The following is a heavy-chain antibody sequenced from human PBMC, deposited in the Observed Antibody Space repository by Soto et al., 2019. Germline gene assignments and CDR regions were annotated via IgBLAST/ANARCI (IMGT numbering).Heavy chain of an antibody. V-gene: IGHV3-33*01. J-gene: IGHJ4*02. D-gene: IGHD3-3*01. CDR2: IWYDGSNQ. CDR1: GFTYSRYG. CDR3: ARDLDNGLDY. Sequence: GGSLRLSCAASGFTYSRYGMHWVRQAPGKGLEWVAVIWYDGSNQNYADSVKGRFTISRDYSKNTLYLQMNSLRADDTAVYYCARDLDNGLDYWGQGTLVTVSS.